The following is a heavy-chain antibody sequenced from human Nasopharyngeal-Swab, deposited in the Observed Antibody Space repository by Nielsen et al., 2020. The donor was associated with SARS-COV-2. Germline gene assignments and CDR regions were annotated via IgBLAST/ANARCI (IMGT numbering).Heavy chain of an antibody. J-gene: IGHJ4*02. CDR3: AKDTGVAAVPYYFDY. D-gene: IGHD6-13*01. Sequence: SLKISCAASGFTFDDYAMHWARQAPGKGLEWVSGISWNSGSIGYADSVKGRFTISRDNAKNSLYLQMNSLRAEDTALYYCAKDTGVAAVPYYFDYWGQGTLVTVSS. CDR1: GFTFDDYA. V-gene: IGHV3-9*01. CDR2: ISWNSGSI.